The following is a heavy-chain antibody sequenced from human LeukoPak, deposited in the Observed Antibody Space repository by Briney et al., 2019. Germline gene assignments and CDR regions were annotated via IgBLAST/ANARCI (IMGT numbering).Heavy chain of an antibody. V-gene: IGHV4-39*07. J-gene: IGHJ6*02. CDR3: ASVPRMDV. CDR1: GGSISSSSYY. D-gene: IGHD6-6*01. Sequence: PSETLSLTCTVSGGSISSSSYYWGWIRQPPGKGLEWIGSIYYSGSTYYNPSLKSRVTISVDTSKSQFSLKLSSVTAADTAVYYCASVPRMDVWGQGTTVTVSS. CDR2: IYYSGST.